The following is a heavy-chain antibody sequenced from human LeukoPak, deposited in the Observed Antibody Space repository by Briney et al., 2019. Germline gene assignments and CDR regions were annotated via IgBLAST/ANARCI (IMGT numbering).Heavy chain of an antibody. CDR3: AKGQHFDY. Sequence: AGGSLRLSCVASGFTFSSYAMTWVRQAPGKGLEWVSSIRGTGSSTYYADSVKGRFTISRDNSKNTVYLQMNSLRAEDTAVYYCAKGQHFDYWGQGTLVTVSS. J-gene: IGHJ4*02. CDR1: GFTFSSYA. V-gene: IGHV3-23*01. CDR2: IRGTGSST.